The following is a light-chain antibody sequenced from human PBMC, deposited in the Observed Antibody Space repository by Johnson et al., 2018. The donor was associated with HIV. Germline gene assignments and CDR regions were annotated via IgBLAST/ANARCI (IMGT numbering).Light chain of an antibody. CDR1: SSNIGNNY. J-gene: IGLJ1*01. CDR3: GTWDSSLSAGV. CDR2: DNN. V-gene: IGLV1-51*01. Sequence: QSVLTQPPSVSAAPGQKVTISCSGSSSNIGNNYVSWYQQLPGTAPKLLIYDNNKRPSGIPDRFSGSKSGTSATLGITGLQTGDEAEYYCGTWDSSLSAGVVGTGTKVTVL.